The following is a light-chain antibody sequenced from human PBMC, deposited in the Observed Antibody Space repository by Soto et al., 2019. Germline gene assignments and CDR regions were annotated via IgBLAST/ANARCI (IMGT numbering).Light chain of an antibody. CDR3: SSYTTSGTRV. Sequence: QSVLTQPASVSGSPGQSITTSCTGTSSDVGNYNYVSWYQQHPAKAPKLMIYDVSNRPSGVSNRFSGSKSGNTASLTISGLQAEDEADYYCSSYTTSGTRVFGTGTKVTVL. CDR2: DVS. CDR1: SSDVGNYNY. V-gene: IGLV2-14*01. J-gene: IGLJ1*01.